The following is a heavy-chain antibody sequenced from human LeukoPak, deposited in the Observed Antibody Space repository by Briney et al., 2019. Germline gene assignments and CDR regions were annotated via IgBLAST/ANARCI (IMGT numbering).Heavy chain of an antibody. CDR1: GYTFTSYG. J-gene: IGHJ4*02. V-gene: IGHV1-18*01. Sequence: ASVKVSCKASGYTFTSYGISWVRQAPGQGLEWMGWISAYNGNTNCAQKLQGRVTMTTDTSTSTAYMELRSLRSDDTAVYYCARDINYYDSSGYQYYFDYWGQGTLVTVSS. CDR3: ARDINYYDSSGYQYYFDY. D-gene: IGHD3-22*01. CDR2: ISAYNGNT.